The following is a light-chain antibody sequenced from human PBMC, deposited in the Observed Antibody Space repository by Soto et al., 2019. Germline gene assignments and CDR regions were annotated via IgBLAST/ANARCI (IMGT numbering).Light chain of an antibody. CDR3: QQYNKWPLT. Sequence: EIMMTQSPGTLSASPGERATLSCRASQSVSSNLAWYQQKPGQAPRLLIYAVSTRATGIPARFSGSGSGTEFTLPISSLQSEDFAVYYCQQYNKWPLTFGRGTKVEIK. J-gene: IGKJ1*01. V-gene: IGKV3-15*01. CDR1: QSVSSN. CDR2: AVS.